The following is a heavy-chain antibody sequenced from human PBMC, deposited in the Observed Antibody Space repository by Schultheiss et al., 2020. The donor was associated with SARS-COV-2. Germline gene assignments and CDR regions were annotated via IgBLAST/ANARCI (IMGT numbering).Heavy chain of an antibody. CDR3: ARILSTYGNYGMDV. D-gene: IGHD5/OR15-5a*01. J-gene: IGHJ6*02. CDR1: GFSLSSGGVG. V-gene: IGHV2-5*02. CDR2: IYWDDDK. Sequence: SGPTLVKPTQTLTLTCIFSGFSLSSGGVGVGWIRQPPGKAPEWLAVIYWDDDKRYSTSLKTRLTISKDTSKNQVVLTMTNMDPVDTATYYCARILSTYGNYGMDVWGQGTTVTVSS.